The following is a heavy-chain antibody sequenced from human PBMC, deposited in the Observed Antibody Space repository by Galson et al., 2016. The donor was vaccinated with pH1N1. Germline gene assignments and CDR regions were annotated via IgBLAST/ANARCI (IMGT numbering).Heavy chain of an antibody. J-gene: IGHJ4*02. V-gene: IGHV1-18*01. Sequence: SVKVSCKASGFMFSTYGFNWVRKAPRQGPEWMGRISGYNGNTIYAQKFQARISMTIDKSTSTVYLDLRSLRFDDTAVYYCAKGTLPGYYDYWGQGTLVTVSS. CDR1: GFMFSTYG. CDR2: ISGYNGNT. D-gene: IGHD3-22*01. CDR3: AKGTLPGYYDY.